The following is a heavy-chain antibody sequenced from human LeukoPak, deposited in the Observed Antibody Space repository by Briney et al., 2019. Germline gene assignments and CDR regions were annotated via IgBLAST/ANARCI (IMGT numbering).Heavy chain of an antibody. J-gene: IGHJ4*02. CDR2: INHSGST. Sequence: SETLSLTCAVYCGSFRGYYWSWIRQPPGKGREGIGEINHSGSTNYNPSLKSRVTISVDTSKNQFSLKLSSVTAADTAVYYCARGLIWFGELSTPFDYWGQGTLVTVSS. CDR1: CGSFRGYY. CDR3: ARGLIWFGELSTPFDY. D-gene: IGHD3-10*01. V-gene: IGHV4-34*01.